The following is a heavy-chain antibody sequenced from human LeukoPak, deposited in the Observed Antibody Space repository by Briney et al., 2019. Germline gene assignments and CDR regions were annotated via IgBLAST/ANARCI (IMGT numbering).Heavy chain of an antibody. CDR3: TVSSGFDY. D-gene: IGHD6-19*01. Sequence: GGSLRLSCAASGVTFSGSAMHWVRQAPGEGLEWVGRIRSKANSYATAYAASVKGRFTISRDDSKNTAYLQMNSLKTEDTAVYYCTVSSGFDYWGQGTLVTASS. CDR2: IRSKANSYAT. J-gene: IGHJ4*02. V-gene: IGHV3-73*01. CDR1: GVTFSGSA.